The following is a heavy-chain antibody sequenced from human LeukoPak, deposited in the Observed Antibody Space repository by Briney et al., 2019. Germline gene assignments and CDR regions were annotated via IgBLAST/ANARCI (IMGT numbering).Heavy chain of an antibody. Sequence: SETLSLTCTVSGGSISSYYWSWIRQPPGKGLEWIGYIYYSGSTNYNPSLKSRVTISVDTSKNQFSLKLSSVTAADTAVYYCASYWVASDAFDIWGQGTMVTVSS. CDR1: GGSISSYY. V-gene: IGHV4-59*01. J-gene: IGHJ3*02. CDR3: ASYWVASDAFDI. D-gene: IGHD2-8*02. CDR2: IYYSGST.